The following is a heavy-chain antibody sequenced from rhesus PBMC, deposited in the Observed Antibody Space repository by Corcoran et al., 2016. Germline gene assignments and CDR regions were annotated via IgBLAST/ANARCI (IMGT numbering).Heavy chain of an antibody. J-gene: IGHJ4*01. CDR1: GFNVVDDF. CDR3: ARMGLIAFDY. D-gene: IGHD3-34*01. Sequence: EVRLVESGGGLVQPGGSLRISCEDSGFNVVDDFMSWVRKAPGKEPEWVGFILNKVNGGTTEDAAPVKGRFTIARDDSKNIVSLQMNSLRTEYTAVYHCARMGLIAFDYWGQGVLVTVSS. CDR2: ILNKVNGGTT. V-gene: IGHV3-116*02.